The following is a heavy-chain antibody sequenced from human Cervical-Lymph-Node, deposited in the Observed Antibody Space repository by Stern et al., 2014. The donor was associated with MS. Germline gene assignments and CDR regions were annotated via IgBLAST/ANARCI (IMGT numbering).Heavy chain of an antibody. CDR3: ARSGSYSDAFDI. Sequence: VKLVESGAEVKKPGASVKVYCKASGYTFSSYYMHWVRQAPGQGLEWMGIIIPSGGSTRYAQKFQGRVTMTRDTSTSTVYMELSSQRSEDTAVYYCARSGSYSDAFDIWGQGTKVTVSS. V-gene: IGHV1-46*01. CDR1: GYTFSSYY. D-gene: IGHD1-26*01. J-gene: IGHJ3*02. CDR2: IIPSGGST.